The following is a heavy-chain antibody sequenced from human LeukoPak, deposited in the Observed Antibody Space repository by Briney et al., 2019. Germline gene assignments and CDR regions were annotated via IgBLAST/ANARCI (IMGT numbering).Heavy chain of an antibody. CDR1: GFTFSNYW. CDR3: ARDHGRYCSGGSCYFGGFFEY. J-gene: IGHJ4*02. V-gene: IGHV3-7*03. CDR2: IKQDGSEK. D-gene: IGHD2-15*01. Sequence: GGSLRLSYAASGFTFSNYWMSWVRQAPGKGLEWVANIKQDGSEKYYVGSVKGRFTISRDNAKNSLYLQMNGLRAEDTAVYYCARDHGRYCSGGSCYFGGFFEYWGQGTLGTVSS.